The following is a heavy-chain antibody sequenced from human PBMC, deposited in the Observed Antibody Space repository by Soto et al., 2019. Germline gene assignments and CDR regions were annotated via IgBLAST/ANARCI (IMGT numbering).Heavy chain of an antibody. CDR1: GGSISSCD. J-gene: IGHJ4*02. CDR2: IFYSGST. Sequence: SETLSLTCTVSGGSISSCDWSWSRQPPGKGLEWIGYIFYSGSTNYNPSLKSRVTISVDTSKNQFSLKLSSVTAADTAVYYCARRYSSSLDFWGQGTLVTVSS. V-gene: IGHV4-59*08. D-gene: IGHD6-13*01. CDR3: ARRYSSSLDF.